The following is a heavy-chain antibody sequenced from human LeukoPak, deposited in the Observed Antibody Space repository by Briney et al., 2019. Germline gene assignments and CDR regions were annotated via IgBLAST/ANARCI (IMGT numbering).Heavy chain of an antibody. Sequence: GGSLRLSCAASRFTFSSYWMSWVRQAPGKGLEWVANIKQDGSEKYYVDSVKGRFTISRDNTKNSLYLQMNSLRAEDTAVYYCARDRGYGDYESAFDIWGQGTMVTVSS. D-gene: IGHD4-17*01. V-gene: IGHV3-7*01. CDR3: ARDRGYGDYESAFDI. CDR1: RFTFSSYW. J-gene: IGHJ3*02. CDR2: IKQDGSEK.